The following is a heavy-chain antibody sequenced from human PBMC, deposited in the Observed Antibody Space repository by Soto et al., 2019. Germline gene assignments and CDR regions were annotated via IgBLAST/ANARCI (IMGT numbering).Heavy chain of an antibody. CDR3: ARSHGSSTSLEIYYYYYYGMDV. D-gene: IGHD2-2*01. CDR1: GGTFSSYA. Sequence: QVQLVQSGAEVKKPGSSVKVSCKASGGTFSSYAISWVRQAPGQGLEWMGGIIPISDTTTYAQKFQGRVTITEDESTSTAYMELSSLRSEDTALYYCARSHGSSTSLEIYYYYYYGMDVWGQGTKVTVSS. CDR2: IIPISDTT. J-gene: IGHJ6*02. V-gene: IGHV1-69*01.